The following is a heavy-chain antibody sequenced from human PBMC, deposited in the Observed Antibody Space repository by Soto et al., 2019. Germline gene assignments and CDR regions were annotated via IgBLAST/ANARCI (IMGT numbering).Heavy chain of an antibody. D-gene: IGHD3-3*01. CDR3: ARGRAIFGVVNYYYNGMDV. CDR1: GGSFSGYY. J-gene: IGHJ6*02. V-gene: IGHV4-34*01. CDR2: INHSGST. Sequence: SETLSLTCAVYGGSFSGYYWSWIRQPPGKGLEWIGEINHSGSTNYNPSLKSRVTISVDTSKNQFSLKLSSVTAADTAVYYCARGRAIFGVVNYYYNGMDVWGQGTTVTVSS.